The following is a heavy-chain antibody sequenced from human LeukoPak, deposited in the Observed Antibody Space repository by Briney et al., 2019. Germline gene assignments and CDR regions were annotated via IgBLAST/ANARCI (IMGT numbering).Heavy chain of an antibody. V-gene: IGHV3-15*01. CDR1: GFTLNNAW. Sequence: GGSLRLSCAASGFTLNNAWMSWVRQAPGKGLEWLGRIKRETDGGTIDYAAPVKGRFTISRDDSRNTLYLQMDSLKIENTAVYYCTTDRYYDNSELQFQHWGQGTLVTVSS. CDR3: TTDRYYDNSELQFQH. D-gene: IGHD3-22*01. CDR2: IKRETDGGTI. J-gene: IGHJ1*01.